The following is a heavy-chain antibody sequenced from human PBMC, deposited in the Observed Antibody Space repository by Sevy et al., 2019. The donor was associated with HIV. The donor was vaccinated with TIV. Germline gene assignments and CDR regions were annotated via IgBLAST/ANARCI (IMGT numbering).Heavy chain of an antibody. CDR3: ASSSNDDYQLLTFDY. D-gene: IGHD2-2*01. V-gene: IGHV1-24*01. CDR2: FDPEDGET. CDR1: GYTLTELS. J-gene: IGHJ4*02. Sequence: AAVKVSCKVSGYTLTELSMHWVRQAPRKGLEGMGGFDPEDGETIYAQKFQGRVTMTEDTSTDTAYMELSSLRSEDTAVYYCASSSNDDYQLLTFDYWGQGTLVTVSS.